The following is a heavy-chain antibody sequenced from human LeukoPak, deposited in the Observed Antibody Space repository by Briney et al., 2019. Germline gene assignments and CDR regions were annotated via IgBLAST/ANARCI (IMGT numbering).Heavy chain of an antibody. CDR1: GGSISSYY. CDR3: ARGDWAVAGYFDY. Sequence: SETLSLTCTVSGGSISSYYWSWIRQPPGKGLEWIGYIYCSGSTNYNPSLKSRVTISVDTSKNQFSLKLSSVTAADTAVYYCARGDWAVAGYFDYWGQGTLVTVSS. CDR2: IYCSGST. D-gene: IGHD6-19*01. J-gene: IGHJ4*02. V-gene: IGHV4-59*01.